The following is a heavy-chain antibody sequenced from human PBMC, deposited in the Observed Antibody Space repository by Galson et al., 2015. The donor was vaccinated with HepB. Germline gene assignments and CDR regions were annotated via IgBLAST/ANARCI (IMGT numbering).Heavy chain of an antibody. CDR1: GLTFSSHG. D-gene: IGHD1-14*01. CDR3: AKGPPGGGAFDV. J-gene: IGHJ3*01. CDR2: IRYDASNK. V-gene: IGHV3-30*02. Sequence: SLRLSCAASGLTFSSHGMNWVRQAPGKGLEWVAFIRYDASNKYFADSVKGRFTISRDNSKNTLYLQMNSLKAEDTAIYYCAKGPPGGGAFDVWGQGTMVTVSS.